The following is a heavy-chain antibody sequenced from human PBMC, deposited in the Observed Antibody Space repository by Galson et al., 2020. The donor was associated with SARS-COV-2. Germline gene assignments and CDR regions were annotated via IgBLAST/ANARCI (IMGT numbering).Heavy chain of an antibody. Sequence: GESLKISCAASGFTFSSYAMHWVRQAPGKGLEWVAVISYDGSNKYYADSVKGRFTISRDNSKNTLYLQMNSLRAEDTAVYYCARVREYYYDSSGYYDYWGQGTLVTVSS. J-gene: IGHJ4*02. CDR3: ARVREYYYDSSGYYDY. D-gene: IGHD3-22*01. CDR1: GFTFSSYA. CDR2: ISYDGSNK. V-gene: IGHV3-30*04.